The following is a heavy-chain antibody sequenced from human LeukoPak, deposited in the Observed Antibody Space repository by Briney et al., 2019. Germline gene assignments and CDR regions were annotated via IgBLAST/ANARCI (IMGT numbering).Heavy chain of an antibody. V-gene: IGHV4-31*03. CDR2: IYYSGST. CDR1: GGSIISGGYY. D-gene: IGHD6-13*01. CDR3: ARADIAAAGYFDY. J-gene: IGHJ4*02. Sequence: SETLSLTCTVSGGSIISGGYYWSWIRQHPGKGLEWIGYIYYSGSTYYNPSLKSRVTISVDTSKNQFSLKLSSVTAADTAVYYCARADIAAAGYFDYWGQGTLVTVSS.